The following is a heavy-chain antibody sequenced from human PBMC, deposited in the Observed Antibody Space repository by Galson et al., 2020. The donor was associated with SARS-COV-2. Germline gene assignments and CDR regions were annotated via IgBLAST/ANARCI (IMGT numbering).Heavy chain of an antibody. D-gene: IGHD6-6*01. J-gene: IGHJ4*02. CDR3: ARVGSSFHFDY. CDR2: ITSYTVNT. Sequence: SVKVSCKASGYTFTSYGISWVRQAPGQGLEWMGWITSYTVNTNSAQTLQGRVTVTTDTATSTAYLELRSLRSDDAAVYYCARVGSSFHFDYWGQGTLVTVSS. CDR1: GYTFTSYG. V-gene: IGHV1-18*04.